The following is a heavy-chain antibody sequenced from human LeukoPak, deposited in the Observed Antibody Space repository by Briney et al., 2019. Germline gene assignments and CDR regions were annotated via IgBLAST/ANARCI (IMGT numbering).Heavy chain of an antibody. Sequence: SETLSLTCAVYGGSFSGYYWSWIRQPPGKGLEWIGEINHSGSTNYNPSLKSRVTISVDTSKNQFSLKLSSVTAADTAVYYCARVWWGRYYFDYWGQGTLVTVSS. CDR3: ARVWWGRYYFDY. CDR2: INHSGST. D-gene: IGHD4/OR15-4a*01. J-gene: IGHJ4*02. V-gene: IGHV4-34*01. CDR1: GGSFSGYY.